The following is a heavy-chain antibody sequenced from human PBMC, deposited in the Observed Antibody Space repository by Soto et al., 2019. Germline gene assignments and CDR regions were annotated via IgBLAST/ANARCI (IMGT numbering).Heavy chain of an antibody. CDR2: ISQSGNT. CDR1: SGCLSGYY. CDR3: ARDPKVSGSSQTRPDF. J-gene: IGHJ4*02. Sequence: EPLSLTWSIDSGCLSGYYWSWIRQPPGKGLEWIGEISQSGNTNYSPSLKSRVSISIDTSKKQFSLNMDSVSAADTAVYYCARDPKVSGSSQTRPDFWGQGTLVTASS. V-gene: IGHV4-34*01. D-gene: IGHD6-6*01.